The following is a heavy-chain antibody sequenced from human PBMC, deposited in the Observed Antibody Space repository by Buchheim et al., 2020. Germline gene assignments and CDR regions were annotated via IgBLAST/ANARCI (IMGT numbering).Heavy chain of an antibody. Sequence: EVQLVESGGGLVKPGGSLKLSCTGSGFAFSDYSMNWVRQAPGKGLEWVSSISSSSSIIYYAASVKGRFTISRDHAKNSLYLQMNSLRVEDTAVYFCGTVGFWSGYPDYWGQGTL. CDR2: ISSSSSII. CDR3: GTVGFWSGYPDY. CDR1: GFAFSDYS. J-gene: IGHJ4*02. V-gene: IGHV3-21*01. D-gene: IGHD3-3*01.